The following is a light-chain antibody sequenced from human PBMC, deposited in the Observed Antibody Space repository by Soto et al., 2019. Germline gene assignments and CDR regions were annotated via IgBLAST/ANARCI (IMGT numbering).Light chain of an antibody. V-gene: IGLV2-8*01. CDR3: CSYGFAGSDYLV. CDR2: EVN. J-gene: IGLJ3*02. CDR1: SSDVGGNDY. Sequence: QSALTQPPSASGSPGQSVTISCTGASSDVGGNDYVSWYQHHPGKGPKLMIFEVNKRPSGVPHRFSGSKSGNTASLTVSGRQAEDEADYYCCSYGFAGSDYLVFGGGTKLTVL.